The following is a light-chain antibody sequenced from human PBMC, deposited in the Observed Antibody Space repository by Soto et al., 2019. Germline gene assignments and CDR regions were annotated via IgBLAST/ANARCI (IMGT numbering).Light chain of an antibody. CDR2: SNI. J-gene: IGLJ3*02. V-gene: IGLV1-44*01. CDR3: AAWDDSLDGGV. Sequence: QSVLTQPPSASGTPGQRVTISCSGSSSNIGTNTVNWYQHLPGTAPKLLIYSNIQRPSGVPDRFSASKSGTSASLAISGLQSDDEADYYCAAWDDSLDGGVFGGGTKLTVL. CDR1: SSNIGTNT.